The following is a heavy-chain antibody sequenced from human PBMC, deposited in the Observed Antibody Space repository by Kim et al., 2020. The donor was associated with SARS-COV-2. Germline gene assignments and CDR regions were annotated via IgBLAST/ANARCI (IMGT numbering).Heavy chain of an antibody. D-gene: IGHD6-13*01. Sequence: SETLSLTCTVSGGSISSYYWSWIRQPPGKGLEWIGDIYYSGSTNYNPSLKSRVTISVDTSKNQCSLKLSSVTAADTAVYYCSRGVYSRGYYYGMDVWGQRATVTVSS. CDR2: IYYSGST. CDR3: SRGVYSRGYYYGMDV. V-gene: IGHV4-59*01. CDR1: GGSISSYY. J-gene: IGHJ6*02.